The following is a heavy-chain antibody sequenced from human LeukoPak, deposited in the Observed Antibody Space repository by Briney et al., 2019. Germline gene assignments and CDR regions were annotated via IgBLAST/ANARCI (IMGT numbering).Heavy chain of an antibody. J-gene: IGHJ4*02. CDR2: IWYDGSNK. CDR1: GFTFSSYG. V-gene: IGHV3-33*06. CDR3: AKDLRGRDIVVVPAAMDY. Sequence: GRSLRLSCAASGFTFSSYGMLWVRQAPGKGLEGVAVIWYDGSNKYYADSVKGRFTISRDNSKNTLYLQMNSLRAEDTAVYYCAKDLRGRDIVVVPAAMDYWGQGTLVTVSS. D-gene: IGHD2-2*01.